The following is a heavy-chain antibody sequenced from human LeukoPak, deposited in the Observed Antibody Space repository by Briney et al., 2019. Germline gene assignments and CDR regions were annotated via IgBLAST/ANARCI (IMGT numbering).Heavy chain of an antibody. CDR2: MNPNSGNT. D-gene: IGHD1-26*01. J-gene: IGHJ3*02. Sequence: GASVKVSCKASGYTFTSYDINWVRQATGQGLEGMGWMNPNSGNTGYAQKFQGRVTMTRNTSISTAYMELSSLRSEDTAVYYCARVIVGATTWDAFDIWGQGTMVTVSS. CDR1: GYTFTSYD. CDR3: ARVIVGATTWDAFDI. V-gene: IGHV1-8*01.